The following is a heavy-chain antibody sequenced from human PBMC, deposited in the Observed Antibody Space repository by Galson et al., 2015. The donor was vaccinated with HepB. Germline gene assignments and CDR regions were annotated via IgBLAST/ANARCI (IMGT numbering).Heavy chain of an antibody. CDR2: INPNSGGT. J-gene: IGHJ3*02. CDR3: AREKQVTNLGSSTSYDAFDI. D-gene: IGHD2-2*01. CDR1: GYTFTGYY. Sequence: SVKVSCKASGYTFTGYYMHWVRQAPGQGLEWMGWINPNSGGTNYAQKFQGRVTMTRDTSISTAYMELSRLRSDDTAAYYCAREKQVTNLGSSTSYDAFDIWGQGTMVTVSS. V-gene: IGHV1-2*02.